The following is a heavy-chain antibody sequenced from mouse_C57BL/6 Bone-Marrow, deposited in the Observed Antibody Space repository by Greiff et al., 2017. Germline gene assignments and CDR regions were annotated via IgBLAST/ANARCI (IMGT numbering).Heavy chain of an antibody. CDR1: GYTFTDYY. CDR2: INPYNGGT. V-gene: IGHV1-19*01. CDR3: AREADYPYAMDY. Sequence: EVQLQQSGPVLVKPGASVKMSCKASGYTFTDYYMNWVKQSHGKSLEWIGVINPYNGGTSYNQKFKGKATLTVDKFSSTAYMELNSLTSEDSAVYYCAREADYPYAMDYWGQGTSVTVSS. D-gene: IGHD2-4*01. J-gene: IGHJ4*01.